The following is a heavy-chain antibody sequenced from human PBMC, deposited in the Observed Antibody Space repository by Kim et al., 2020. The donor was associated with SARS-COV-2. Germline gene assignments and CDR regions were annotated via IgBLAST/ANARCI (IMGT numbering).Heavy chain of an antibody. D-gene: IGHD3-10*01. J-gene: IGHJ5*02. CDR2: ISGNGGNI. CDR1: GFTFSSYA. CDR3: AKGLGSGGKCFDP. Sequence: GGSLILSCAASGFTFSSYAMTWVRQAPGKGLEWVSLISGNGGNIYYADSVKGRFTISRDNSKNTLYLQMNSLRAEDTALYYCAKGLGSGGKCFDPWGQGTLVTVSS. V-gene: IGHV3-23*01.